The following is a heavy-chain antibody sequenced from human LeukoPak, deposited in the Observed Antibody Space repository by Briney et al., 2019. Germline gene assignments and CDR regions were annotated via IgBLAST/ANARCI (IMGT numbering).Heavy chain of an antibody. V-gene: IGHV3-23*01. J-gene: IGHJ4*02. D-gene: IGHD3-3*01. CDR1: GFTFSSYA. CDR2: ISGSGGST. Sequence: GGSLRLSCAASGFTFSSYAMSWVRQAPGKGLEWVSAISGSGGSTYYADSVKGRFTISRDNSKNTLYPQMNSLRAEDTAVYYCARRGDFWSGYYYYWGQGTLVTVSS. CDR3: ARRGDFWSGYYYY.